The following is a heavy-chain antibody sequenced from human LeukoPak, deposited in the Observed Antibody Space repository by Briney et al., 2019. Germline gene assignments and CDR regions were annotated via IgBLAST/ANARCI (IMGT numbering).Heavy chain of an antibody. Sequence: SETLSLTCTVSGGSISSSSYYWGWIRQPPGKGLEWIGYIYYSGSTNYNPSLKSRVTISVDTSKNQFSLKLSSVTAADTAVYYCARDDSSGYPDWYFDLWGRGTLVTVSS. CDR2: IYYSGST. D-gene: IGHD3-22*01. J-gene: IGHJ2*01. CDR3: ARDDSSGYPDWYFDL. CDR1: GGSISSSSYY. V-gene: IGHV4-61*01.